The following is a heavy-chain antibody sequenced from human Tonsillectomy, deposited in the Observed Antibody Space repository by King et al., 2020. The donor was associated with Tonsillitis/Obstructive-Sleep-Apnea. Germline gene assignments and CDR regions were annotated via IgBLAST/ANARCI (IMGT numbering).Heavy chain of an antibody. D-gene: IGHD7-27*01. Sequence: TLKESGPVLVKPTETLTLTCTVSGFSVSNARMGVTCIRQPPGKALDWLAHILPNAEKSYRTYIKGRPTLSKDTSKSQVVLTMTNMAPVDTATYYCSRIVRDWGPVGLTYFFDLWGQGTLVTVPS. CDR3: SRIVRDWGPVGLTYFFDL. CDR1: GFSVSNARMG. CDR2: ILPNAEK. V-gene: IGHV2-26*01. J-gene: IGHJ4*02.